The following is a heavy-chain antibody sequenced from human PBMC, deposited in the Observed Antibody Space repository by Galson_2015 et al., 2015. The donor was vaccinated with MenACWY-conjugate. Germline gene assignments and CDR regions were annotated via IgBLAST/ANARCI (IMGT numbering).Heavy chain of an antibody. CDR2: INTDTGNP. Sequence: MNWVRQAPGQGLEWMGWINTDTGNPTYAQGFTGRFVFSLDTSVSTAYLQISSLKAEDTAVYYCARSGGGYCSGGSCYYDYWGQGTLVTVSS. V-gene: IGHV7-4-1*02. CDR3: ARSGGGYCSGGSCYYDY. D-gene: IGHD2-15*01. J-gene: IGHJ4*02.